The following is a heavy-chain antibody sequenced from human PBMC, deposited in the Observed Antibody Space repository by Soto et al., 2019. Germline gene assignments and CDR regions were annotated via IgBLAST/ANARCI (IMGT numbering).Heavy chain of an antibody. Sequence: SETLSLTCTVSGGSISSSSYYWGWIRQPPGKGLEWIGSIYYSGSTYYNPSLKSRVTISVDTSKNQFSLKLSSVTAADTAVYYCARHVGYSYGSYYYYYDMDVWGQGITVTVSS. D-gene: IGHD5-18*01. V-gene: IGHV4-39*01. CDR2: IYYSGST. J-gene: IGHJ6*02. CDR3: ARHVGYSYGSYYYYYDMDV. CDR1: GGSISSSSYY.